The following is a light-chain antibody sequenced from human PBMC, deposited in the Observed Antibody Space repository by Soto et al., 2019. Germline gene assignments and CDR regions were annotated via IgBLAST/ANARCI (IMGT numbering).Light chain of an antibody. CDR3: PSYASGSSHVV. V-gene: IGLV2-14*01. Sequence: QSALTQPASVSRSPGQSITLSCTGTSSDIGGYDYVSWYQRHPGKAPKLIIYDVNNRPSGVSNRFSGSKSGNTASLTISGLQAEDEADYYCPSYASGSSHVVFGGGTKLTVL. J-gene: IGLJ2*01. CDR1: SSDIGGYDY. CDR2: DVN.